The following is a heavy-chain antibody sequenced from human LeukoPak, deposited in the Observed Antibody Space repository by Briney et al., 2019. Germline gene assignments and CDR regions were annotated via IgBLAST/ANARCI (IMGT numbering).Heavy chain of an antibody. D-gene: IGHD5-18*01. CDR1: GFTFDVYA. J-gene: IGHJ4*02. CDR2: IRSKAYGATT. Sequence: GGSLRLSCRTSGFTFDVYAMNWVRQAPGKGLEWVGLIRSKAYGATTEYAASVTGRFSISRDDSKSIVYLQMNSLTTEDTAVYYCIRGTAYYFDFWGQGTLVTVSS. V-gene: IGHV3-49*04. CDR3: IRGTAYYFDF.